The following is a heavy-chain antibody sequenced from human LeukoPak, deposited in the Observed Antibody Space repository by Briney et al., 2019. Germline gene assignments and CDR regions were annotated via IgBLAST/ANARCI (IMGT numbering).Heavy chain of an antibody. CDR2: ISDSGGTT. D-gene: IGHD3-3*01. J-gene: IGHJ4*02. CDR3: AKNQYDFWSGYWY. CDR1: GFTFSNLA. Sequence: GGSLRLSCVASGFTFSNLAMGWVRQALGKGLEWVSVISDSGGTTYYADSVKGRFTISRDNSRNTLYLQMNSLRAEDTAVYYCAKNQYDFWSGYWYWGQGTLVTVSS. V-gene: IGHV3-23*01.